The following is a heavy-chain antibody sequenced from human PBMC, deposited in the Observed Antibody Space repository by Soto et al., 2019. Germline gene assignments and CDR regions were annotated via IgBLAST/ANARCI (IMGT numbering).Heavy chain of an antibody. CDR2: ISTYKGNT. CDR1: GYTFTSYG. V-gene: IGHV1-18*01. J-gene: IGHJ4*02. CDR3: ATRSPALDY. Sequence: QVQLVQSGPEVKKPGASVKVSCKTSGYTFTSYGISWVRQAPGQGLEWMGWISTYKGNTNYAQKFQGRVTMTTDTSTSTAYMELRSLRSDDKAVYYCATRSPALDYWGQGTLVTVSS. D-gene: IGHD3-3*02.